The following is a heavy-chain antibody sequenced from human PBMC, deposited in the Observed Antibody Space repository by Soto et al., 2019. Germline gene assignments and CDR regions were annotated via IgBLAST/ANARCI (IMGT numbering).Heavy chain of an antibody. CDR2: ISSNGGST. V-gene: IGHV3-64D*06. J-gene: IGHJ6*02. Sequence: PGGSLSLSCSASGFTFSSYAMHWVRQAPGKGLEYVSVISSNGGSTYYADSVKGRFTISRDNSKNTLYLQMSSLRAEDTAVYYCVKDGGRVTPYYYYGMDVWGQGTTVTVSS. CDR3: VKDGGRVTPYYYYGMDV. D-gene: IGHD2-15*01. CDR1: GFTFSSYA.